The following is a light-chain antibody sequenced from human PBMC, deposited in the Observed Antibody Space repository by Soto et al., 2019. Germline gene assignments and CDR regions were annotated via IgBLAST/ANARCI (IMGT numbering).Light chain of an antibody. J-gene: IGKJ1*01. V-gene: IGKV3-20*01. CDR1: QTVTSNY. Sequence: EIVLTQSPGTLSLSPGERATLSCRARQTVTSNYLAWYQRKPGQAPRLLIYGASSRATDIPDRFSGSGSGTDFTLTIIRLEPEDFAVYFCQQYAGSPSTFGQGTKVEIK. CDR3: QQYAGSPST. CDR2: GAS.